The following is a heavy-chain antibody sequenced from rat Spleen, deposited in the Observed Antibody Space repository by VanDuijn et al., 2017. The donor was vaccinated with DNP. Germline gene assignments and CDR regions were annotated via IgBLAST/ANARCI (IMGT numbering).Heavy chain of an antibody. CDR2: FIYDGRRT. Sequence: EVQLVESGGGLVQPGRSLKLSCAASGITFSDYNMAWVRQAPKKGLEWVATFIYDGRRTYYRDSVKGRFTISRENAKSTLYLQGDSLRSEDTATYYCVGSAGCGYFDYWGQGVVVTVSP. CDR3: VGSAGCGYFDY. D-gene: IGHD1-4*01. J-gene: IGHJ2*01. CDR1: GITFSDYN. V-gene: IGHV5-7*01.